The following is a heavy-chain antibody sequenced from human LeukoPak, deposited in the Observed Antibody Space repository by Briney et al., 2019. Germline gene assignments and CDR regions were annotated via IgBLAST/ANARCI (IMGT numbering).Heavy chain of an antibody. CDR3: ARGRYGSGTFDY. CDR1: GGSISSYY. J-gene: IGHJ4*02. Sequence: SETLSLTCTVSGGSISSYYWSWIRQPPGKGLKWIGYIYYSGSTNYNPSLKSRVTISVDTSKNQFSLKLSSVTAADTAVYYCARGRYGSGTFDYWGQGTLVTVSS. CDR2: IYYSGST. V-gene: IGHV4-59*01. D-gene: IGHD3-10*01.